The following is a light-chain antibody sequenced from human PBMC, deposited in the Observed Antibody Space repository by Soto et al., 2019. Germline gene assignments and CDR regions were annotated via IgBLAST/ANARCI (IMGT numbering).Light chain of an antibody. V-gene: IGLV1-40*01. CDR1: SSNIGAGYD. CDR3: QSYDSSLSGSWV. CDR2: GNS. J-gene: IGLJ3*02. Sequence: QSVLTQPPSVSGAPGQRVTISCTGSSSNIGAGYDVHWYQQLPGTAPKLFIYGNSNRPSGVPDRFSGSKSGTSASLAITGFQAEDEADDYCQSYDSSLSGSWVFGGGTKLTVL.